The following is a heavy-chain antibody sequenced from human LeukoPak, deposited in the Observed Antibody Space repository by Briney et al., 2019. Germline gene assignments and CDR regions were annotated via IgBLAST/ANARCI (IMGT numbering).Heavy chain of an antibody. CDR2: TRYDGSNK. CDR3: ARETPRRGETRDGYR. Sequence: GGSLRLSCAASGFTFSSYGMHWVRQAPGKGLEWVAFTRYDGSNKYYADSVKGRFTISRDNSKNTLYLQMNSLRAEDTAVYYCARETPRRGETRDGYRWGQGTLVTVSS. V-gene: IGHV3-30*02. J-gene: IGHJ4*02. CDR1: GFTFSSYG. D-gene: IGHD5-24*01.